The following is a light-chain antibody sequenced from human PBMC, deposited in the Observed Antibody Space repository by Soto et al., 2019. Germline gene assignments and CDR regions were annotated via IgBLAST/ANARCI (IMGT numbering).Light chain of an antibody. CDR3: QSYDSSLSVV. CDR1: SSNIGAGFD. V-gene: IGLV1-40*01. J-gene: IGLJ2*01. Sequence: QSVLTQPPSVSGAPGQRVTISCTGNSSNIGAGFDVHWYQQLPETAPKLLIYGNNNRPSGVPDRFSGSKSGTSASLAITGLQAEDEADYYCQSYDSSLSVVFGGGTKLTVL. CDR2: GNN.